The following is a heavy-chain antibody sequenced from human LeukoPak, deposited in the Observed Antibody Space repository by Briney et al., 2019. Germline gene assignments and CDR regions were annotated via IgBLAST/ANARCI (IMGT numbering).Heavy chain of an antibody. CDR2: ISSSGSTI. Sequence: GGSLRLSCAASGSTFSSYEMNWVRQAPGKGLEWVSYISSSGSTIYYADSVKGRFTISRDNAKNSLYLQMNSLRAEDTAVYYCARQIRWYTAFDIWGQGTMVTVSS. J-gene: IGHJ3*02. V-gene: IGHV3-48*03. D-gene: IGHD4-23*01. CDR3: ARQIRWYTAFDI. CDR1: GSTFSSYE.